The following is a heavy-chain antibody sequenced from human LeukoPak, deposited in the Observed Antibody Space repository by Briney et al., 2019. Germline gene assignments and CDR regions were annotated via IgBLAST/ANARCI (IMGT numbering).Heavy chain of an antibody. J-gene: IGHJ6*03. CDR1: GFTFSSYS. V-gene: IGHV3-21*01. CDR2: ISSSSSYI. CDR3: ARDQYYYDSSGYTFNYYYYMDV. D-gene: IGHD3-22*01. Sequence: GGSLRLSCAASGFTFSSYSMNWVRQAPGKGLEWVSSISSSSSYIYYADSVKGRFTISRDNAKNSLYLQMNSLRAEDTAVYYCARDQYYYDSSGYTFNYYYYMDVWGKGTTVTVSS.